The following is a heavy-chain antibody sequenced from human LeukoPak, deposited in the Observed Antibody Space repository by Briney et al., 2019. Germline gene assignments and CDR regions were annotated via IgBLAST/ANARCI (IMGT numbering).Heavy chain of an antibody. D-gene: IGHD5-24*01. J-gene: IGHJ4*02. CDR1: GGSFSGYY. CDR2: INHSGST. Sequence: PSETLSLTCAVYGGSFSGYYWSWIRQPPGKGLEWIGEINHSGSTNYNPSLKSRVTISVDTSKNQFSLKLSSVTAADTAVYYCARVRGDGYNYYFDYWGQGTLVTVSS. CDR3: ARVRGDGYNYYFDY. V-gene: IGHV4-34*01.